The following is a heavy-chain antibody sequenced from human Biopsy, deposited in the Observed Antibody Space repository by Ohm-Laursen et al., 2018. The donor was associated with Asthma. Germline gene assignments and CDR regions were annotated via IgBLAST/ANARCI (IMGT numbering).Heavy chain of an antibody. V-gene: IGHV3-30*03. CDR2: ISYDGGNK. D-gene: IGHD3-3*01. Sequence: SLRLSCAASGFTFSSYGMHWVRQAPGKGLEWVAVISYDGGNKYYADSVKGRFTISRDNAKNLLFLQMNSLRAEDTAVYYCARTFHFWSPYHAEHYQLWGQGTLVTVSS. CDR1: GFTFSSYG. J-gene: IGHJ1*01. CDR3: ARTFHFWSPYHAEHYQL.